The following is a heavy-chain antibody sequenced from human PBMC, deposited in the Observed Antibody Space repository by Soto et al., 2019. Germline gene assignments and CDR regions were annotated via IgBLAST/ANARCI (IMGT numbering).Heavy chain of an antibody. CDR3: ARPRGGQWLNGMDV. Sequence: GASVKVSCKASGGTFSSYAISWVRQAPGQGLGWMGGIIPIFGTANYAQKFQGRVTITADESTSTAYMELSSLRSEDTAVYYCARPRGGQWLNGMDVWGQGTTVTVSS. CDR2: IIPIFGTA. D-gene: IGHD6-19*01. J-gene: IGHJ6*02. V-gene: IGHV1-69*13. CDR1: GGTFSSYA.